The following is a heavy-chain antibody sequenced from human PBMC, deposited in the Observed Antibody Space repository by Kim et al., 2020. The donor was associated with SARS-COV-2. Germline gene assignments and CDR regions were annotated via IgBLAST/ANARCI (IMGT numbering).Heavy chain of an antibody. J-gene: IGHJ3*02. CDR2: IWFDEKSE. V-gene: IGHV3-33*01. CDR3: ARALYYSTADAFDI. D-gene: IGHD2-2*01. Sequence: GGSLRLSCAVSGLIFSNYGMHWVRQAPGKGLEWVAVIWFDEKSEYCADSVRGRFTISRDNSKDTVYLQMNSLRAEDTAVYYCARALYYSTADAFDIWGQGTMVTVSS. CDR1: GLIFSNYG.